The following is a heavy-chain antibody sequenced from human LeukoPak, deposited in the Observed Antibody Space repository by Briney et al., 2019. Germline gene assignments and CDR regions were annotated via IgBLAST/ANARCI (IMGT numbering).Heavy chain of an antibody. J-gene: IGHJ6*02. D-gene: IGHD2-8*02. CDR1: GFTVSSNY. V-gene: IGHV3-53*01. CDR3: ARDDRERVLYGMDV. CDR2: IYSGGSA. Sequence: GGSLRLSCAASGFTVSSNYMSWVRQAPGRGLEWVSIIYSGGSAYYADSVKGRFTISRDNSKNTLYLQMNSLRAEDTAVYYCARDDRERVLYGMDVWAKGPRSPSP.